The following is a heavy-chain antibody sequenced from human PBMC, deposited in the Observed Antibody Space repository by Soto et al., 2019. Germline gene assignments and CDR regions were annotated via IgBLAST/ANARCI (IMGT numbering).Heavy chain of an antibody. V-gene: IGHV3-66*01. J-gene: IGHJ6*02. D-gene: IGHD6-13*01. Sequence: GGSLRLSCAASGFTVSSNYMSWVRQAPGKGLEWVSVIYSGGSTYYADSVKGRFTISRDNSKNTLYLQMNSLRAEDTAVYYCARTLSSSWYSYYYGMDVWGQGTTVTVSS. CDR3: ARTLSSSWYSYYYGMDV. CDR1: GFTVSSNY. CDR2: IYSGGST.